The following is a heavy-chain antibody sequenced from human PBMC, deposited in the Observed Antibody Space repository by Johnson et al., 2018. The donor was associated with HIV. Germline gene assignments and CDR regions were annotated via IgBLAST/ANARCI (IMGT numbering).Heavy chain of an antibody. D-gene: IGHD3-10*01. J-gene: IGHJ3*02. CDR1: GFTFRSYA. CDR3: TTGDGSGSYGVGSNDAFDI. V-gene: IGHV3-30*14. Sequence: QEQLVESGGGVVQPGRSLRLSCAASGFTFRSYAMHWVRQAPGKGLEWVAVISYDGSNKNYADSVKGRFTISRDNSKNTLYLQMNSLRAEETAVYYCTTGDGSGSYGVGSNDAFDIWGQGTMVTVSS. CDR2: ISYDGSNK.